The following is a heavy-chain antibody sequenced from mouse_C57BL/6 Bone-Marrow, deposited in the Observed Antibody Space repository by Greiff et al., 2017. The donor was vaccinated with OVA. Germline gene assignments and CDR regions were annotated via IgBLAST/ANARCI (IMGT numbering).Heavy chain of an antibody. Sequence: VQLQQSGAELVRPGASVKMSCKASGYTFTSYSMHWVKQRPGQGLEWIGYINPSSGYTKYNQKFKDKATLTADKSSSTAYMQLSSLTSEDSAVYYCASGLLAMDYWGQGTSVTVSS. CDR2: INPSSGYT. CDR1: GYTFTSYS. V-gene: IGHV1-4*01. D-gene: IGHD2-3*01. CDR3: ASGLLAMDY. J-gene: IGHJ4*01.